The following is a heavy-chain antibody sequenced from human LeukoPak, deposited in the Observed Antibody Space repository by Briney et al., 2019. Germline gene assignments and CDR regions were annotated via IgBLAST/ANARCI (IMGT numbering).Heavy chain of an antibody. Sequence: GRSLRLSCAASGXTPSTYGMHWVRQAPGKGLEWVAVISYDGSNKYYADSVKGRFTISRDNSKNTVYLQMNSLRDEDTAVYYCAKGGTTFFDCWGQGTLVTVSS. CDR2: ISYDGSNK. CDR1: GXTPSTYG. V-gene: IGHV3-30*18. J-gene: IGHJ4*02. CDR3: AKGGTTFFDC. D-gene: IGHD3-16*01.